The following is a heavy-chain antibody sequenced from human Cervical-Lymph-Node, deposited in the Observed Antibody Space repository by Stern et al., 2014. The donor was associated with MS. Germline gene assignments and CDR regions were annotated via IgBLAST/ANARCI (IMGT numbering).Heavy chain of an antibody. Sequence: EVQLVESGPEVKRPGESLKISCQASGYTFTSYWIGWVRQMPGKGLEWIAIIFPGGADIRYGPSFQGQVTTTAKKSSSTTYLQWNNMKASDTAIYYCARQRYFDYWGQGTLVTVSS. CDR2: IFPGGADI. V-gene: IGHV5-51*01. J-gene: IGHJ4*02. CDR3: ARQRYFDY. CDR1: GYTFTSYW.